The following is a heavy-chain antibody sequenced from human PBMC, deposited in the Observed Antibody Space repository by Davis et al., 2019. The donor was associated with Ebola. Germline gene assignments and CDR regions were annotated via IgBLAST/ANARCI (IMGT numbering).Heavy chain of an antibody. D-gene: IGHD3-3*01. V-gene: IGHV3-30*18. CDR1: GFTFSSYG. J-gene: IGHJ6*02. CDR3: AKDLSGVGYYDFWSGYYTGYYGMDV. Sequence: PGGSLRLSCAASGFTFSSYGMHWVRQAPGKGLEWVAVISYDGSNKYYADSVKGRFTISRDNSKNTLYLQMNSLRAEDTAVYYCAKDLSGVGYYDFWSGYYTGYYGMDVWGQGTTVTVSS. CDR2: ISYDGSNK.